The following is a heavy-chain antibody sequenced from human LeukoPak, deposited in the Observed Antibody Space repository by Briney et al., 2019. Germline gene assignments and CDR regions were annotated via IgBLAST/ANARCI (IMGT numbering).Heavy chain of an antibody. J-gene: IGHJ4*02. CDR2: INPSGGST. V-gene: IGHV1-46*01. Sequence: GASVKVSCTASGYTFTSYYMHWVRQAPGQGLEWMGIINPSGGSTSYAQKFQGRVTMTRDTSTSTVYMELSSLRSEDTAVYYCARDSSGEAAGYWGQGTLVTVSS. CDR1: GYTFTSYY. D-gene: IGHD2-15*01. CDR3: ARDSSGEAAGY.